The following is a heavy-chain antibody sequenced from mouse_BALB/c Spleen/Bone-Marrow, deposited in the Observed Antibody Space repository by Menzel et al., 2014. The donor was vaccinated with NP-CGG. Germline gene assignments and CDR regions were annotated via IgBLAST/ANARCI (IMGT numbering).Heavy chain of an antibody. Sequence: EVQLQESGGGLVQPGGSLKLSRAASGFDFXRYWMSWVRQAPGKGLEWIGEINPDSRTINYSPSLKDKFIISRDNAKNTLYLQMSKVRSEDTALYYCARQGYYGRSDYWGQGTTLTVSS. V-gene: IGHV4-1*02. CDR2: INPDSRTI. D-gene: IGHD1-1*01. CDR1: GFDFXRYW. CDR3: ARQGYYGRSDY. J-gene: IGHJ2*01.